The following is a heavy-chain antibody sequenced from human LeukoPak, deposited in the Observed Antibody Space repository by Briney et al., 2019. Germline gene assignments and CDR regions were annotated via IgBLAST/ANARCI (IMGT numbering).Heavy chain of an antibody. J-gene: IGHJ4*02. CDR3: AKVDFRFTALSGSYDY. CDR2: ISYDGSNK. V-gene: IGHV3-30*18. D-gene: IGHD1-26*01. CDR1: GFTFSSYG. Sequence: PGGSLRLSCAASGFTFSSYGMHRVRQAPGKGLEWVAVISYDGSNKYYADSVKGRFTISRDNSKNTLYLQMNSLRAEDTAVYYCAKVDFRFTALSGSYDYWGQGTLVTVSS.